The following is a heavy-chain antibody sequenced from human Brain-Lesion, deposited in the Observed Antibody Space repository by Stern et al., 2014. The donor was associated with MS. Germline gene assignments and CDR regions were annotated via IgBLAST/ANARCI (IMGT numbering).Heavy chain of an antibody. CDR2: IHWDNDK. D-gene: IGHD3-3*01. J-gene: IGHJ4*02. CDR3: AHRRPHYASWDNGDFDY. Sequence: QVNLKESGPALVTPTQTLTLTCTFSGFSLRTDGGGGGWVLKPPGQALESLAPIHWDNDKRYSPTLRSRLTITKDTSRNQVVLTMTNMDPVDTATYYCAHRRPHYASWDNGDFDYWGQGALVTVSS. V-gene: IGHV2-5*02. CDR1: GFSLRTDGGG.